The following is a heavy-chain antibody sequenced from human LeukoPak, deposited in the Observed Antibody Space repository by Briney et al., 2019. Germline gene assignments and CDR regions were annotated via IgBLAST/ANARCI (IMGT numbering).Heavy chain of an antibody. J-gene: IGHJ3*02. CDR2: IYTSGST. CDR3: ARAYCSSTSCYEFFDI. Sequence: SGTLCLTCTVSGGSISSYYWSWIRQPAGKGLEWIGRIYTSGSTNYNPSLKSRVTMSVDTSKNQFSLKLSSVTAADTAVYYCARAYCSSTSCYEFFDIRGQGTMVTVSS. D-gene: IGHD2-2*01. V-gene: IGHV4-4*07. CDR1: GGSISSYY.